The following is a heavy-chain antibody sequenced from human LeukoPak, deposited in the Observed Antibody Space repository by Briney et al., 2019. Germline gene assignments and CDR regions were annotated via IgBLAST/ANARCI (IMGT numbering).Heavy chain of an antibody. CDR2: ISSSSSCI. Sequence: GGSLRLSCAASGFTFSSYAMNWVRQAPGKGLEWVSSISSSSSCIYYADSVKGRFTISRDNAKNSLYLQMNSLRAEDTAVYYCARGPEVWLRPPDYWGQGTLVTVSS. J-gene: IGHJ4*02. V-gene: IGHV3-21*01. CDR1: GFTFSSYA. CDR3: ARGPEVWLRPPDY. D-gene: IGHD5-12*01.